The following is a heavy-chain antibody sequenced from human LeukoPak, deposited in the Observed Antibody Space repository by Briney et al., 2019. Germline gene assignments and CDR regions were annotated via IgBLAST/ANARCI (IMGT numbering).Heavy chain of an antibody. CDR3: ARATSASGSFSYYFDY. V-gene: IGHV4-59*01. CDR1: GXSISSYY. CDR2: LYYGGNT. D-gene: IGHD3-10*01. J-gene: IGHJ4*02. Sequence: SETLSLTCTVSGXSISSYYWSWIRQPPGKGLEWIGYLYYGGNTKYNPTLKSRATISVDRSKNQISLKLKSLTAADTAVYYCARATSASGSFSYYFDYWGQGTLVTVSS.